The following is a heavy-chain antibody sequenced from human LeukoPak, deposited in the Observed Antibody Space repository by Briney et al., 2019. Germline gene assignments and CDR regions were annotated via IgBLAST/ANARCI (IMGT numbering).Heavy chain of an antibody. CDR3: ARAQTDCSSTSCLGYNWFDP. V-gene: IGHV4-34*01. CDR1: GGSFSGYY. J-gene: IGHJ5*02. CDR2: INHSGST. Sequence: SETLSLTCAVYGGSFSGYYWRWIRQPPGKGLEWIGEINHSGSTNYNPSLKSRVTISVDTSKNQFSLKLSSVTAADTAVYYCARAQTDCSSTSCLGYNWFDPWGQGTLVTVSS. D-gene: IGHD2-2*01.